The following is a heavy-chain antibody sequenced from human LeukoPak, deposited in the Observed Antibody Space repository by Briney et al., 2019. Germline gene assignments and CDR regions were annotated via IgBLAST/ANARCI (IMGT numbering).Heavy chain of an antibody. Sequence: GGSLRLSCAASGFTFSSYAMSWVRQAPGKGLEWVSAISGSGGSTYYADSVKDRFTISRDNSKNTLYLQMNSLRAEDTAVYYCAKRPKDGYNSDYWGQGTLVTVSP. V-gene: IGHV3-23*01. CDR3: AKRPKDGYNSDY. D-gene: IGHD5-24*01. J-gene: IGHJ4*02. CDR2: ISGSGGST. CDR1: GFTFSSYA.